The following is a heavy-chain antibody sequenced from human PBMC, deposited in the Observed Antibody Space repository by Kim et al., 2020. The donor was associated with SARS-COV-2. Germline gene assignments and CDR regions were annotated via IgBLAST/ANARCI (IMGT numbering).Heavy chain of an antibody. D-gene: IGHD3-22*01. CDR2: IYYSGST. CDR1: GGSISSYY. Sequence: SETLSLTCTVSGGSISSYYWSWIRQPPGKGLEWIGYIYYSGSTNYNPSLKSRVTISVDTSKNQFSLKLSSVTAADTAVYYCARDQGYYDSSGYYYPALYFDYWGQGTLVTVSS. J-gene: IGHJ4*02. CDR3: ARDQGYYDSSGYYYPALYFDY. V-gene: IGHV4-59*13.